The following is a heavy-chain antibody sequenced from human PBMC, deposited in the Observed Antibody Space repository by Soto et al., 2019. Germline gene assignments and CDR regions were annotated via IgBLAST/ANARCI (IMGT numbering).Heavy chain of an antibody. CDR1: GFTFSSYS. J-gene: IGHJ6*02. D-gene: IGHD2-21*02. V-gene: IGHV3-23*01. CDR3: AKEGHCGGDCYDSPRLYYYYGMDV. CDR2: ISGSVGST. Sequence: XESLSLSFAASGFTFSSYSMSWVRQAPGKGLEWVSAISGSVGSTYYADSVKGRFTISRDNTKNTLYLQMNSLRAEDTAVYYCAKEGHCGGDCYDSPRLYYYYGMDVWGQGTTVTVSS.